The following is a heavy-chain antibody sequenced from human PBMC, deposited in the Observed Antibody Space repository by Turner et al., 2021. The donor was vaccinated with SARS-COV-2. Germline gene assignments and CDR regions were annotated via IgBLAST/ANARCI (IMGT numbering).Heavy chain of an antibody. Sequence: QLQLQESGPGLVKPSETLSLTCTVPGRSITSSTYYWGWIRQPPGKGLDWIGSIFSSGSTYYNPSLKSRVTISVDTSKNQFSLKLTSVTAADTAVYYCARSYHTYYFDYWGQGTLGTVSS. CDR3: ARSYHTYYFDY. J-gene: IGHJ4*02. CDR2: IFSSGST. CDR1: GRSITSSTYY. D-gene: IGHD2-2*01. V-gene: IGHV4-39*01.